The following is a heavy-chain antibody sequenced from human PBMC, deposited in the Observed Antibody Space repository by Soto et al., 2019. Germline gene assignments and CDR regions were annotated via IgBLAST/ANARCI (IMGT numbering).Heavy chain of an antibody. V-gene: IGHV1-69*13. CDR1: GGTFSSYA. Sequence: EASVEVSCKASGGTFSSYAISWVRQAPGQGLEWMGGIIPIFGTANYAQKFQGRVTITADESTSTAYMELSSLRSEDTAVYYCARLPAVTATGGYFDYWGQGTLVTVSS. CDR2: IIPIFGTA. D-gene: IGHD2-21*02. CDR3: ARLPAVTATGGYFDY. J-gene: IGHJ4*02.